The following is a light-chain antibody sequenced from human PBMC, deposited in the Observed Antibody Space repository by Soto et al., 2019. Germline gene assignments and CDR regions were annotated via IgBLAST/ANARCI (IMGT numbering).Light chain of an antibody. J-gene: IGLJ2*01. Sequence: QSALTQSPSASGSPGQSVTISCTGSSSDVGRYEYVSWYQQHPDKAPKVMIYEVNKRPSGVPDRFSGSKSGNTASLTVSGLQAEDEADYYCKSYAGSNTVVFGGGTKVTVL. CDR3: KSYAGSNTVV. CDR2: EVN. CDR1: SSDVGRYEY. V-gene: IGLV2-8*01.